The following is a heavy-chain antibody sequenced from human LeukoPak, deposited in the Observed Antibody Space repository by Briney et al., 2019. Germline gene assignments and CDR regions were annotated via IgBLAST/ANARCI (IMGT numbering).Heavy chain of an antibody. Sequence: SETLSLTCTVSGGSISSYYWSWVRQPPGKGLELIGNMYYSGSTNYNPSLKSRVMISVDTSKTQFSLKLSSVTDADTAVYYCARPPQNNYYYGMDVWGQGATVTVSS. CDR1: GGSISSYY. V-gene: IGHV4-59*01. CDR2: MYYSGST. CDR3: ARPPQNNYYYGMDV. J-gene: IGHJ6*02.